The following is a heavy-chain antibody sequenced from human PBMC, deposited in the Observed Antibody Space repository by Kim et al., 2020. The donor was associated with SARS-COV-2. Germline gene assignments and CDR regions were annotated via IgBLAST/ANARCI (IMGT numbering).Heavy chain of an antibody. V-gene: IGHV3-20*01. CDR3: VRGYAGGPFDL. D-gene: IGHD3-16*01. CDR1: GFTFDDYG. J-gene: IGHJ4*02. Sequence: GGSLRLSCAASGFTFDDYGMSWVRPAPGQGLEWVSGINRNSDSTGYADSVKGRFTISRDNAKNSLFLQMNSPRAEDTALYHCVRGYAGGPFDLWGQGTLV. CDR2: INRNSDST.